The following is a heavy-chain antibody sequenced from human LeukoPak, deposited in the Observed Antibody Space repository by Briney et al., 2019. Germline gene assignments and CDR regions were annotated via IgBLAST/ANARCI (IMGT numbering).Heavy chain of an antibody. Sequence: ASVKVSCKASGGTFSSYAISWVRQAPGQGLEWMGGIIPIFGTANYAQKFQGRVTITADESTSTAYMELGSLRSEDTAVYYCARGLTGYDFWSGSDPWGQGTLVTVSS. CDR1: GGTFSSYA. CDR2: IIPIFGTA. V-gene: IGHV1-69*13. CDR3: ARGLTGYDFWSGSDP. D-gene: IGHD3-3*01. J-gene: IGHJ5*02.